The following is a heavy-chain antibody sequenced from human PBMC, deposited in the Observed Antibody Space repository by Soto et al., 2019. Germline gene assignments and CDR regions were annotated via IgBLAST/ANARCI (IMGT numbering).Heavy chain of an antibody. Sequence: GGSQHLSWSASGVTLSSYNMNWVRQGPGKGLEWVSYISSSSSTIYYADSVKGRFTISRDNAKNSLYLQMNSLRDEDMVVYYCAREGSTAAYGMDVWCQGSTVTVS. J-gene: IGHJ6*02. V-gene: IGHV3-48*02. CDR3: AREGSTAAYGMDV. D-gene: IGHD2-2*01. CDR1: GVTLSSYN. CDR2: ISSSSSTI.